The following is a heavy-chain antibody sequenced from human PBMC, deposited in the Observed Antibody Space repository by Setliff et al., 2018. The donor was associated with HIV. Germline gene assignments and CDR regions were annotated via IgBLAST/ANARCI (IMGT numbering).Heavy chain of an antibody. J-gene: IGHJ3*02. Sequence: SETLSLTCTVSGGSISSYYWSWIRQPAGKGLEWIGRMYTSGVAKYNPSLESRVTMSVDTSKNQMSLELTSVTAADTAVYYCARDPKVEWDLLGAFDIWGQGTMVTVSS. D-gene: IGHD3-16*01. V-gene: IGHV4-4*07. CDR3: ARDPKVEWDLLGAFDI. CDR1: GGSISSYY. CDR2: MYTSGVA.